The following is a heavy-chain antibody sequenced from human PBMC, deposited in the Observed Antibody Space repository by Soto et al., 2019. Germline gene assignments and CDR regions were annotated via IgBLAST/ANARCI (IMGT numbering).Heavy chain of an antibody. Sequence: QVELVESGGGLVKPGGSLRLSCAASGLSFSDYYMSWIRQAPGKGLAGIAYITSSSSTIYYADSGKGRFTISRNDAKNSRYLQLDSLRAEDTAGYYCATVCRASNFNYWGQGALVTVSS. CDR2: ITSSSSTI. CDR1: GLSFSDYY. J-gene: IGHJ4*02. V-gene: IGHV3-11*01. CDR3: ATVCRASNFNY.